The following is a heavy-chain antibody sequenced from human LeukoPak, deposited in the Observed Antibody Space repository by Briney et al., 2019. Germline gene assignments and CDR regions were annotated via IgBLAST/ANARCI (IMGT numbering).Heavy chain of an antibody. CDR1: GFTFSSYA. Sequence: GGSLRLSCAASGFTFSSYAMSWVRQAPGKGLEWVSAISGSGGSTYYADSVKGRFTISRDNSKNTLYLQMNSLRAEDTAVYYCAKDRSYGGNYWYFDLWGRGALVTVSS. J-gene: IGHJ2*01. V-gene: IGHV3-23*01. CDR3: AKDRSYGGNYWYFDL. CDR2: ISGSGGST. D-gene: IGHD4-23*01.